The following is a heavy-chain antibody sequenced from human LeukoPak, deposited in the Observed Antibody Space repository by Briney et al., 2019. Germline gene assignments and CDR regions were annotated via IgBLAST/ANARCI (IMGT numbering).Heavy chain of an antibody. Sequence: ASVKVSCKASGYTFTSYDINWVRQATGQGLEWMGWMNPNSGNTGYAQKFQGRVTITRNTSISTAYMEPRSLRSDDTAVYYCTREEGVVVVAATDDFDIWGQGTMVTVSS. D-gene: IGHD2-15*01. J-gene: IGHJ3*02. CDR2: MNPNSGNT. V-gene: IGHV1-8*03. CDR3: TREEGVVVVAATDDFDI. CDR1: GYTFTSYD.